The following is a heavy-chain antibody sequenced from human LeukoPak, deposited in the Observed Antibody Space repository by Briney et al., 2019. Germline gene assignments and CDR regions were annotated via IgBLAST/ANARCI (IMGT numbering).Heavy chain of an antibody. CDR3: ARAPGNYDSSGYYFYYFDY. CDR2: MNPNSGIT. CDR1: GYTFTSYD. D-gene: IGHD3-22*01. J-gene: IGHJ4*02. Sequence: ASVKVSCKASGYTFTSYDINWVRQATGQGLEWMGWMNPNSGITGYAQKFQGRVTITRNTSISTAYMELSSLRSEDTAVYYCARAPGNYDSSGYYFYYFDYWGQGTLVIVSS. V-gene: IGHV1-8*03.